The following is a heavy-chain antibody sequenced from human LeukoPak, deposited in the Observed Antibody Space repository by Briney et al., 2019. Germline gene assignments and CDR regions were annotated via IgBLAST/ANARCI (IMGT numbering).Heavy chain of an antibody. CDR3: ARDQSTMTTNYYYYGMDV. CDR1: GFTFRNCV. Sequence: GGSLRLSCAASGFTFRNCVIHWVRQAPGKGLEWVAVTSSDLNVKLYADSVKGRFTISRDNSRSTLYLQMNSLRPEDTAIYYCARDQSTMTTNYYYYGMDVWGQGTTVTVSS. CDR2: TSSDLNVK. V-gene: IGHV3-30-3*01. J-gene: IGHJ6*02. D-gene: IGHD3-22*01.